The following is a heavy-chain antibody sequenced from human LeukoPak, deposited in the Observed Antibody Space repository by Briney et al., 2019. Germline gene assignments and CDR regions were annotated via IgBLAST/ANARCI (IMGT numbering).Heavy chain of an antibody. CDR2: IRYDGSNK. D-gene: IGHD1-26*01. V-gene: IGHV3-30*02. CDR3: AKGKGKLGAFQSDFDY. J-gene: IGHJ4*02. Sequence: GGSLRLSCAASGFIFSSYGMHWVRQAPGKGLEWVAFIRYDGSNKYYVESVKGRFSISRDNSKNTLYLEMNSLRAEDTAIYYCAKGKGKLGAFQSDFDYWGQGTLVTVSS. CDR1: GFIFSSYG.